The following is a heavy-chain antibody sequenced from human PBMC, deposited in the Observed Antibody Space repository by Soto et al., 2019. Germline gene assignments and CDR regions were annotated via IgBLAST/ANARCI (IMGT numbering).Heavy chain of an antibody. CDR1: GYTFTSYD. V-gene: IGHV1-8*01. CDR2: MNPNSGNT. CDR3: ARGGGSSGWYGSVFRDYYYGRYV. Sequence: QVQLVQSGAEVKKPGASVKVSCKASGYTFTSYDINWVRQATGQGLEWMGWMNPNSGNTGYAQKFQGRVTMTRTTAISTAYRELSSLSSDDSAVYYCARGGGSSGWYGSVFRDYYYGRYVWGQGSTVTVSS. J-gene: IGHJ6*02. D-gene: IGHD6-13*01.